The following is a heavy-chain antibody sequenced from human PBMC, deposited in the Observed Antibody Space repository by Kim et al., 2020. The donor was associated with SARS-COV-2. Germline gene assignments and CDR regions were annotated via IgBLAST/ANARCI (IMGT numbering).Heavy chain of an antibody. V-gene: IGHV4-39*01. J-gene: IGHJ6*02. D-gene: IGHD5-12*01. Sequence: SETLSLTCTVSGGSISSSSYYWGWIRQPPGKGLEWIGSIYYSGSTYHNPSLKSRVTISVDTSKNQYSLKLSSVTAADTAVYYCVITHPSRDGYNFYYYYGMNVWGHGTTVTVSS. CDR1: GGSISSSSYY. CDR3: VITHPSRDGYNFYYYYGMNV. CDR2: IYYSGST.